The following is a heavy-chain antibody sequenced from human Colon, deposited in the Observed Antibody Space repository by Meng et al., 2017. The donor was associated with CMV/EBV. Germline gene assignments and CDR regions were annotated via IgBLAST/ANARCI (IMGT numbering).Heavy chain of an antibody. CDR3: ARSPYCGGGCYYWYFDL. CDR2: ISDSGDST. Sequence: FTLDNYAMTWVRQAPGKGLEWVSGISDSGDSTYYADSVRGRFTISRDNSKNTMYLQINTLRAEDTAVYFCARSPYCGGGCYYWYFDLWGRGTLVTVSS. CDR1: FTLDNYA. V-gene: IGHV3-23*01. D-gene: IGHD2-21*02. J-gene: IGHJ2*01.